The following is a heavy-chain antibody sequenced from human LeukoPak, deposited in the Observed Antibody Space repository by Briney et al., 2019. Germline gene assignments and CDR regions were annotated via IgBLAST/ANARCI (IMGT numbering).Heavy chain of an antibody. J-gene: IGHJ4*02. V-gene: IGHV3-66*01. CDR1: GFTVSSNY. D-gene: IGHD6-19*01. Sequence: GGSLRLSCAASGFTVSSNYMTWVRQAPGKGLEWVSVIYSGGITYYADSVKGRFTISRDNSKNTLFLQMNSLRAEDTAVYYCASSSGWYNSFDYWGLGTLVTVSS. CDR2: IYSGGIT. CDR3: ASSSGWYNSFDY.